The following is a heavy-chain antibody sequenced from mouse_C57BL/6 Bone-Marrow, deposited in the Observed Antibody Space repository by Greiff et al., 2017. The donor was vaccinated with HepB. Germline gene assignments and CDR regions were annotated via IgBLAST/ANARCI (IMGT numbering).Heavy chain of an antibody. Sequence: EVQGVESGGGLVKPGGSLKLSCAASGFTFSDYGMHWVRQAPEKGLEWVAYISSGSSTIYYAETVKGRFTISRDNAKNTLFLQMTSLRSEDTAMYYCARPDGYYSFAYWGQGTLVTVSA. D-gene: IGHD2-3*01. CDR1: GFTFSDYG. CDR2: ISSGSSTI. J-gene: IGHJ3*01. CDR3: ARPDGYYSFAY. V-gene: IGHV5-17*01.